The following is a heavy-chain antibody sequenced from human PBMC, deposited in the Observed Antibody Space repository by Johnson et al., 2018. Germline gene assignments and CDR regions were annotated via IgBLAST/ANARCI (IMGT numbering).Heavy chain of an antibody. CDR1: GGSISSYY. V-gene: IGHV4-59*01. D-gene: IGHD6-13*01. Sequence: QVQLQESGPGLVKPSETLSLTCTVSGGSISSYYWSWIRQPPGKGLEWIGYIYYSGSTNYNPSLKSRVTISVETSKNQFPLKLSSVTAADTAVYYCARGYSSSWYQTWGQGTMVTVSS. J-gene: IGHJ3*01. CDR3: ARGYSSSWYQT. CDR2: IYYSGST.